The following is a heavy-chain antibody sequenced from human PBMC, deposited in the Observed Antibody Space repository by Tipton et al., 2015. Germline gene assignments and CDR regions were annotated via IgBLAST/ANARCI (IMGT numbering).Heavy chain of an antibody. Sequence: QSGPEVKKPGASVKVSCKASGYTFTSYDINWFRQATGQGLERMGWMSANSGVTGYAQKFQGRVTMTRDTSVRTAYMELSSLRSEDTAVYYCARGQSTHFFDPWGQGTLVTVSS. V-gene: IGHV1-8*01. J-gene: IGHJ5*02. D-gene: IGHD4-11*01. CDR2: MSANSGVT. CDR3: ARGQSTHFFDP. CDR1: GYTFTSYD.